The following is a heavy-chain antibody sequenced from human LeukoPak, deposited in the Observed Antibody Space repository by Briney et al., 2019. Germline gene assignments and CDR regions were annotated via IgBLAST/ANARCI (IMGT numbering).Heavy chain of an antibody. CDR1: GFTFSSYS. CDR3: AKGGHSSNWRNYFDY. J-gene: IGHJ4*02. Sequence: PGGSLRLSCAASGFTFSSYSMNWVRQAPGKGLEWVSGVSGGGGSTYYADSVQGRFTISRDNSKNTVFLQMNSLRAEDTAMYYCAKGGHSSNWRNYFDYWGQGSLVTVSS. CDR2: VSGGGGST. V-gene: IGHV3-23*01. D-gene: IGHD6-13*01.